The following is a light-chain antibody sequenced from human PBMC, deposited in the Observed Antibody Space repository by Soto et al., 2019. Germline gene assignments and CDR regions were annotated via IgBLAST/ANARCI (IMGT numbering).Light chain of an antibody. J-gene: IGLJ3*02. Sequence: QSVLTQPACVSVSPGQSITISCTGTSSDIGAYNHVSWYQQYPGKASTLMIYEVTNRPSGVSSRFSGSKSGNTASLTISGLQAEDEGDYYCSSYTTSDTWVFGGGTKVTVL. CDR1: SSDIGAYNH. V-gene: IGLV2-14*01. CDR2: EVT. CDR3: SSYTTSDTWV.